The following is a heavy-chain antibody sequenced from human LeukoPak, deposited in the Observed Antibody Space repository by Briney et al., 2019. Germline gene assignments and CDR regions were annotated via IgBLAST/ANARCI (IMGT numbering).Heavy chain of an antibody. Sequence: SQTLSLTWAVDGGSFTGYYGSWIRQPPGKWLEWIVEINHIGSTNYNPSLKRRVTISVDTSENQFSLKLSSVTAADTAVYYCARRRKYSSGWYNAVDFDYWGQGTLVPVSP. J-gene: IGHJ4*02. CDR2: INHIGST. CDR1: GGSFTGYY. V-gene: IGHV4-34*01. D-gene: IGHD6-19*01. CDR3: ARRRKYSSGWYNAVDFDY.